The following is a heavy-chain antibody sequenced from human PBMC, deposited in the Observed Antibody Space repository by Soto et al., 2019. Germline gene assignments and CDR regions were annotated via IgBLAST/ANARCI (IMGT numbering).Heavy chain of an antibody. Sequence: GGSLRLSCAASGFTFSSYGMHWVRQAPGKGLEWVAVIWYDGSNKYYADSVKGRFTISRDNSKNTLYLQMNSLRAEDTAVYYCAREKRQLADYYYYYGMDVWGQGTTVTVSS. J-gene: IGHJ6*02. CDR2: IWYDGSNK. V-gene: IGHV3-33*01. CDR1: GFTFSSYG. CDR3: AREKRQLADYYYYYGMDV. D-gene: IGHD6-13*01.